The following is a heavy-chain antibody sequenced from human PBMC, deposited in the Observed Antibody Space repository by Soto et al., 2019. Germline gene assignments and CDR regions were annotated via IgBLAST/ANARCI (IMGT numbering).Heavy chain of an antibody. J-gene: IGHJ3*02. CDR2: ISGSGGNT. CDR1: GFTFSTSA. D-gene: IGHD3-3*01. V-gene: IGHV3-23*01. Sequence: EVQLLESGGGLVQPGGSLRLSCAASGFTFSTSAMSWVRQAPGKGLEWVSAISGSGGNTNYADSVKGRFTISRDNSKNTLYLQMNSLRAEDTAVYYCAKGHDFWSGYLNNAFDIWGQGTMVTVSS. CDR3: AKGHDFWSGYLNNAFDI.